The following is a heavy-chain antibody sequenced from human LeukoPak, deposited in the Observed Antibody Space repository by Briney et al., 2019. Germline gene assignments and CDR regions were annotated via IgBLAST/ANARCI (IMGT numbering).Heavy chain of an antibody. V-gene: IGHV3-74*01. CDR2: INNDGSTT. CDR3: ARGYSSSWYNWLDP. D-gene: IGHD6-13*01. Sequence: PGGSLRLSCAASGFTFSSYSMNWVRQAPGKGLVWVSQINNDGSTTRYADSVKGRFTISRDNAENTLYLQMSSLRAEDAAVYYCARGYSSSWYNWLDPWGQGTLVTASS. J-gene: IGHJ5*02. CDR1: GFTFSSYS.